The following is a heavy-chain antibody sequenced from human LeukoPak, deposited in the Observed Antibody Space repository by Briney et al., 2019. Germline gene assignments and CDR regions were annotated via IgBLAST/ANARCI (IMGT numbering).Heavy chain of an antibody. V-gene: IGHV3-23*01. CDR3: AKGGSGGSWARIDY. CDR2: ISGSGGST. J-gene: IGHJ4*02. D-gene: IGHD2-15*01. Sequence: GGSLRLSRAASGFTFSNYAMNWVRQAPGKGLECVSVISGSGGSTYYADSVKGRFTISRDNSRNTLYLQMNSVRAEDTAVYYCAKGGSGGSWARIDYWGQGTLVTVSS. CDR1: GFTFSNYA.